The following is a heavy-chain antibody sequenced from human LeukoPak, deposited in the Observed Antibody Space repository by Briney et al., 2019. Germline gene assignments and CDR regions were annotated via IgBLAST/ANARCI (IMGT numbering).Heavy chain of an antibody. J-gene: IGHJ4*02. D-gene: IGHD6-13*01. CDR2: INPNSGGT. CDR3: ARSSSRPLDY. V-gene: IGHV1-2*06. Sequence: ASVKVSCKASGYTFTGYYMNWVRQAPGQGLEWMGRINPNSGGTNYAQKFQGRVTMTRDTSISTAYMEMSRLGSDDTAVYYCARSSSRPLDYWGQGTLVTVSS. CDR1: GYTFTGYY.